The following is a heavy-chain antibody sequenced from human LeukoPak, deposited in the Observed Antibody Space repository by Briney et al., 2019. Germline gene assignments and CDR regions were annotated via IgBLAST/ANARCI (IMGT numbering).Heavy chain of an antibody. J-gene: IGHJ4*02. D-gene: IGHD3-22*01. V-gene: IGHV3-21*01. Sequence: GGSLRLSCAASGFTFSSYSMSWVRQAPVKGLEWVSFITSSSSYIYYADSVKGRFTISRDNAKNSLYLQMNSLRAEDTAVYYCARDRYYYDSRPSDYWGQGTLVTVSS. CDR3: ARDRYYYDSRPSDY. CDR1: GFTFSSYS. CDR2: ITSSSSYI.